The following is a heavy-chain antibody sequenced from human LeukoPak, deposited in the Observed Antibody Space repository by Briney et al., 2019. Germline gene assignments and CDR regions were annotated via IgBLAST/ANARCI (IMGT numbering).Heavy chain of an antibody. J-gene: IGHJ6*02. CDR3: ARGQLDAYYYYYGLDI. CDR1: GFTFSSYT. D-gene: IGHD6-13*01. V-gene: IGHV3-64*04. CDR2: LSSNGGST. Sequence: GGSLRLSCSASGFTFSSYTMHWVRQAPGKGLEYVSALSSNGGSTYYADSVKGRFTISRDNSKNTLYLQMNSLRAEDTGVYYCARGQLDAYYYYYGLDIWGQGTTVTVSS.